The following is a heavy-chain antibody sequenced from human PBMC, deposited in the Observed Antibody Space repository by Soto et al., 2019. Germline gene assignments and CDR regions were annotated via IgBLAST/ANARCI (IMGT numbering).Heavy chain of an antibody. Sequence: TGGSLRLSCEASGFTFSVYDMIWVRQAPGKGLEWVSSISSNSDYIYYEDSLKGRFTVSRENAKNTLYLQMNSLRAEDTAVYYCAKSYDFSWFDPWGQGTLVTVS. D-gene: IGHD5-12*01. CDR3: AKSYDFSWFDP. CDR2: ISSNSDYI. J-gene: IGHJ5*02. V-gene: IGHV3-21*04. CDR1: GFTFSVYD.